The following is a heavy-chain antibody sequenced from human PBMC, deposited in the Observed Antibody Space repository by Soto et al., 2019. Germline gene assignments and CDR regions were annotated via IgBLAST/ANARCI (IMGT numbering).Heavy chain of an antibody. D-gene: IGHD3-10*01. Sequence: PGGSLRLSCVASGFTLSTYWMAWFRQTPGKGLEFVANIRPDGNEINYVDSVKGRFTISRDNAKNSLFLQMNSLRHDDTAVYYCGTDQWGGAFDIGGQGTTVTVSS. CDR2: IRPDGNEI. J-gene: IGHJ3*02. CDR1: GFTLSTYW. CDR3: GTDQWGGAFDI. V-gene: IGHV3-7*01.